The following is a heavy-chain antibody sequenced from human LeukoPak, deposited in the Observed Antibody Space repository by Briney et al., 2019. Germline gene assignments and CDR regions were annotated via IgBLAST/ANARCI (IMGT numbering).Heavy chain of an antibody. V-gene: IGHV3-33*01. J-gene: IGHJ6*02. CDR1: GFTFSSYG. D-gene: IGHD1-26*01. CDR3: AREEPFFPPHGGSYPVFALDV. CDR2: IWYDGSNK. Sequence: PGRSLRLSCAASGFTFSSYGMHWVRQAPGKGLEWVAVIWYDGSNKYYADSVKGRFTISRDNSKNTLYLQMNSLRAEDTAVYYCAREEPFFPPHGGSYPVFALDVWGQGTTVTVSS.